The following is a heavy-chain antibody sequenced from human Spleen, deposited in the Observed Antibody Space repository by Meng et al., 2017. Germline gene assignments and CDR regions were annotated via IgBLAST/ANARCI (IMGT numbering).Heavy chain of an antibody. D-gene: IGHD4-17*01. CDR3: AKDNYGDYIYYYYGMDI. Sequence: GESLKISCAASGFTFSSYAMTWVRQAPGKGLEWVSGISGSGGSTNYADYVKGRFTISRDNSKNTLYLQMNSLRAEDTALYYCAKDNYGDYIYYYYGMDIWGQGTTVTVSS. CDR2: ISGSGGST. CDR1: GFTFSSYA. V-gene: IGHV3-23*01. J-gene: IGHJ6*02.